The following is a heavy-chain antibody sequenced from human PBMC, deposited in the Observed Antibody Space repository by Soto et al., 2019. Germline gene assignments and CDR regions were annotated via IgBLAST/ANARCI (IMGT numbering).Heavy chain of an antibody. Sequence: QGQLVESGGGVVQPGTSLRLSCVGPGFTFRRYVIHWVRQAPGKGLEWVALTSYDGSNKYYADSVKGRFPISRDNSRNTVDLQMDNLRLEDTAVYYCARWGTTGGLDVWGQGTLVSVSS. V-gene: IGHV3-30*19. D-gene: IGHD3-16*01. J-gene: IGHJ4*02. CDR1: GFTFRRYV. CDR2: TSYDGSNK. CDR3: ARWGTTGGLDV.